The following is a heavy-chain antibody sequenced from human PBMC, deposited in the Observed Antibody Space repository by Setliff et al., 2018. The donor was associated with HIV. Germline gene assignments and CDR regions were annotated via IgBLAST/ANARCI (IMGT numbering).Heavy chain of an antibody. J-gene: IGHJ4*02. D-gene: IGHD3-16*01. CDR2: INAGNGNT. Sequence: ASVKVSCKASGYTFTSYAMHWVRQAPGQRLEWMGWINAGNGNTKYSQKFQGRVIITRDTSASTAFMEMSSLRSEDTAVYFCANGGSGGQFDHWGQGTLVTVSS. CDR3: ANGGSGGQFDH. CDR1: GYTFTSYA. V-gene: IGHV1-3*01.